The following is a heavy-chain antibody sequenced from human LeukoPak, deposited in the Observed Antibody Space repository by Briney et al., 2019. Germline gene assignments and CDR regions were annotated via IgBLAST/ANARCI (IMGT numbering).Heavy chain of an antibody. Sequence: SETLSLTCAVYGVSFSGYYWSWIRQPPGKGLEWIGEINHSGSTNYNPSLKSRVTISVDTSKNQFSLKLSSVTAADTAVYYCARRRLYRGAFDIWGQGTMVTVSS. CDR1: GVSFSGYY. CDR2: INHSGST. D-gene: IGHD2-2*02. CDR3: ARRRLYRGAFDI. J-gene: IGHJ3*02. V-gene: IGHV4-34*01.